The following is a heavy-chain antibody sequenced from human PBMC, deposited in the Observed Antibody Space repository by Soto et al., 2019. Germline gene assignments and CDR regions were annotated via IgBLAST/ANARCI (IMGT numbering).Heavy chain of an antibody. V-gene: IGHV4-31*03. CDR2: IYYSGST. CDR1: GGSINSGGYY. J-gene: IGHJ6*02. D-gene: IGHD3-10*01. Sequence: SETLSLTCTVSGGSINSGGYYWSWIRQHPGKGLEWIGYIYYSGSTYYNPSLKSRVTISVDTSKNQFSLKLSSVTAADTAVYYCARGGSLGGYYYYGMDVWGQGTTVTVSS. CDR3: ARGGSLGGYYYYGMDV.